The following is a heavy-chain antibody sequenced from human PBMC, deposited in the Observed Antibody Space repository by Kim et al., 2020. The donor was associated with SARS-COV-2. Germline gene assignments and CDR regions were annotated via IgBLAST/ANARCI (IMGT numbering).Heavy chain of an antibody. Sequence: SETLSLTCTVSGGSISSSSYYWGWIRQPPGKGLEWIGSIYYSGSTYYNPSLKSRVTISVDTSKNQFSLKLSSVTAADTAVYYCARIVVGRVKGANRNYY. V-gene: IGHV4-39*01. J-gene: IGHJ6*01. CDR3: ARIVVGRVKGANRNYY. CDR2: IYYSGST. CDR1: GGSISSSSYY. D-gene: IGHD2-2*01.